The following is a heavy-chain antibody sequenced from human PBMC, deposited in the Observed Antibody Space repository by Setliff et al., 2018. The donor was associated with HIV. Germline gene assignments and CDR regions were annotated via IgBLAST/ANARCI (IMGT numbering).Heavy chain of an antibody. V-gene: IGHV5-51*01. CDR3: ASLQPDAVDV. J-gene: IGHJ6*02. CDR2: IHPGDSET. Sequence: GESLKISCKGSGYSFTTYWIGWVRQMPGKGLEWMGIIHPGDSETRYSPSFQGQVIITADKSISTAYLQWSSLKASDTAMYYCASLQPDAVDVWGQGTTVTVSS. CDR1: GYSFTTYW.